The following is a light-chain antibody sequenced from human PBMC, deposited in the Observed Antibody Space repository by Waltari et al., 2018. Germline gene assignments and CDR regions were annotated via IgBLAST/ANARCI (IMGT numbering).Light chain of an antibody. Sequence: QLVLTQSPSASASLGASVKLTCTLSSGHSSNVIAWLQEQPGKGPRYLMKVNSEGSHSKGDEIPDRFSGSSSGAERYLTMSSLQSEDEADYYCQTGGHGTWVFGGGTKLTVL. CDR3: QTGGHGTWV. CDR2: VNSEGSH. V-gene: IGLV4-69*01. CDR1: SGHSSNV. J-gene: IGLJ3*02.